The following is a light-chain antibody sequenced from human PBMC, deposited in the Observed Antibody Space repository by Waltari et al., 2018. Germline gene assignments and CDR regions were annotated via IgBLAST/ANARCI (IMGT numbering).Light chain of an antibody. V-gene: IGLV2-23*01. CDR3: CSYAGSSTWV. J-gene: IGLJ3*02. CDR2: EGS. Sequence: QSALTQPASVSGSPGQSITISCTGTSSDVGSYNLVSWYQQHPGKAPKLMIYEGSKRPSGVSNSFSGSKSGNTASLTISGLQAEDEADYYGCSYAGSSTWVFGGGTKLTVL. CDR1: SSDVGSYNL.